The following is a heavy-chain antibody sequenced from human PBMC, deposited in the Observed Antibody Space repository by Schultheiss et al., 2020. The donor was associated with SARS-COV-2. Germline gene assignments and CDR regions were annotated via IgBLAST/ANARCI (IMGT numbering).Heavy chain of an antibody. J-gene: IGHJ6*02. CDR2: IWYDGSNK. D-gene: IGHD4-17*01. CDR1: GGTFSSYA. CDR3: AREGRGGDYDYYYGMDV. V-gene: IGHV3-33*01. Sequence: SCKASGGTFSSYAMHWVRQAPGKGLEWVAVIWYDGSNKYYADSVKGRFTISRDKSKNTLYLQMNSLRAEDTAVYYCAREGRGGDYDYYYGMDVWGQGTTVTVSS.